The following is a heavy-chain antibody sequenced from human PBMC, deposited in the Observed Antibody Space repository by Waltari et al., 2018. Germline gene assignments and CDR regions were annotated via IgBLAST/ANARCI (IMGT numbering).Heavy chain of an antibody. D-gene: IGHD6-19*01. V-gene: IGHV3-30-3*01. CDR2: ISYDGSNK. CDR3: AKVASGSGRPWDAFDI. CDR1: GFTFSSYA. Sequence: QVQLVESGGGVVQPGRSLRLSCAASGFTFSSYAMHWVRQAPGKGLEWVAVISYDGSNKYYADSVKGRFTISRDNSKNTLYLQMNSLRAEDTAVYYCAKVASGSGRPWDAFDIWGQGTMVTVSS. J-gene: IGHJ3*02.